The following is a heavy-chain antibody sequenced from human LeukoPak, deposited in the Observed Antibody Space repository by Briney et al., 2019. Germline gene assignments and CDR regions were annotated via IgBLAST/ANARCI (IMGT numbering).Heavy chain of an antibody. CDR2: VTTSGSNA. CDR3: AKGIYSHGLLHS. Sequence: GGSLRLSCAASGFTFSGYGSSWVRQAPGKGLEWVSTVTTSGSNAYYADSVKGRFTISRDNSKNTLYLQMNNLRAEDTAIYYCAKGIYSHGLLHSWGQGTLVTVSS. D-gene: IGHD5-18*01. CDR1: GFTFSGYG. V-gene: IGHV3-23*01. J-gene: IGHJ5*02.